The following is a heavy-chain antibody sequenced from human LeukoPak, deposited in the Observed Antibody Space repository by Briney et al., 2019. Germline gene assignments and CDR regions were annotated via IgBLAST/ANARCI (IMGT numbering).Heavy chain of an antibody. CDR3: ARSSKDRTGWFDHFDF. J-gene: IGHJ4*02. CDR1: GVSITNNNW. D-gene: IGHD6-19*01. Sequence: NSSGTLSLTCDVSGVSITNNNWWSWVRLPPGKGLEWLGEVYHSGNTNYNPSLKSRLTISVDKSKNQFSLNLTSVTAADTAVYYCARSSKDRTGWFDHFDFWGQGTLVTVSS. V-gene: IGHV4-4*02. CDR2: VYHSGNT.